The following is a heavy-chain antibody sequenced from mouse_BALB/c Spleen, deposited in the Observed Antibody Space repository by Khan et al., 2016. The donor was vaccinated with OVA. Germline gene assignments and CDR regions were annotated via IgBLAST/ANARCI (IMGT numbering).Heavy chain of an antibody. J-gene: IGHJ4*01. CDR1: GYTFTSYT. CDR3: ARRTSLYTMDY. Sequence: QVQLKESGAELARPGASLKMSCKTSGYTFTSYTMHWIKQRPGQGLEWIGYITPSSHFTTYNQKFNDKATLTADKSSSPAYMQLSSLTSEDSAVYYCARRTSLYTMDYGGQGTSVTVSS. V-gene: IGHV1-4*01. CDR2: ITPSSHFT.